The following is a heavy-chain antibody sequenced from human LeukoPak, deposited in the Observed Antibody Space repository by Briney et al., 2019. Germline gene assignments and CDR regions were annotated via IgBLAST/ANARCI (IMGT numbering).Heavy chain of an antibody. V-gene: IGHV3-48*03. CDR3: ARGYCSSTSCFGFLWY. CDR1: GFTFSSYE. D-gene: IGHD2-2*01. CDR2: ISSSGSTI. J-gene: IGHJ4*02. Sequence: GGSLRLSCAASGFTFSSYEMNWVRQAPGKGLEWVSYISSSGSTIYYADSVKGRFTISRDNAKNSLYLQMNSLRAEDTAVYYCARGYCSSTSCFGFLWYWGQGTLVAVSS.